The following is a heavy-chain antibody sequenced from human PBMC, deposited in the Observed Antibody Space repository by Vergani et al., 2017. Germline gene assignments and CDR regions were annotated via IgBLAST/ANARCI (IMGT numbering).Heavy chain of an antibody. J-gene: IGHJ4*02. D-gene: IGHD3-22*01. V-gene: IGHV5-51*03. CDR1: GYRFNSYW. CDR2: IYPGDSDT. Sequence: EVQLVQSGAEVKKPGESLKISCKGSGYRFNSYWIAWVRQMPGKGLEWMGIIYPGDSDTRYSPSFQGQVTISADKSISTAYLQWSSLKASDTAMYYCARRYYYDSSGYYSPYYFDYWGQGTLVTVSS. CDR3: ARRYYYDSSGYYSPYYFDY.